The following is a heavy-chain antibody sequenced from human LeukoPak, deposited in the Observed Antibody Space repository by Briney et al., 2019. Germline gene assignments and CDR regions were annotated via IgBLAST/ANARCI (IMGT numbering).Heavy chain of an antibody. CDR1: GFTFSSYA. Sequence: GGSLRLSCAASGFTFSSYAMHWVRQAPGKGLEWVAVISYDGSNKYYADSVEGRFTISRDNSKNTLYLQMNSLRAEDTAVYYCAKGLAVAGTLAFDIWGQGTMVTVSS. V-gene: IGHV3-30*04. J-gene: IGHJ3*02. CDR3: AKGLAVAGTLAFDI. CDR2: ISYDGSNK. D-gene: IGHD6-19*01.